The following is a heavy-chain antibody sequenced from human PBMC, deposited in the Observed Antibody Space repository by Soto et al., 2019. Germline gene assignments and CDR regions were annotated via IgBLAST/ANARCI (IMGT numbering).Heavy chain of an antibody. V-gene: IGHV3-23*01. D-gene: IGHD2-15*01. Sequence: GGSLRLSCAASGFTFSSYAMSWVRQAPGKGLEWVSAISGSGGSTYYADSVKGRFTISRDNSKNTLYLQMNSLRAEDTAVYYCAKPAHNYCSGGSCYSDAFDIWGQGTMVTVSS. CDR2: ISGSGGST. CDR1: GFTFSSYA. CDR3: AKPAHNYCSGGSCYSDAFDI. J-gene: IGHJ3*02.